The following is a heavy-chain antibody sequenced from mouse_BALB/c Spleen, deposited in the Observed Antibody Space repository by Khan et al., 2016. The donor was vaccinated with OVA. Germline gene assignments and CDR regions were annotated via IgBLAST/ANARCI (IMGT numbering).Heavy chain of an antibody. J-gene: IGHJ2*01. CDR1: GYSITSGYG. V-gene: IGHV3-2*02. D-gene: IGHD1-1*01. CDR3: DRTGRIEY. Sequence: EVQLVESGPGLVKPSQSLSLTCTVTGYSITSGYGWNWIRQFPGNKLEWMGYISYSGNTNYNPSLKSRISITRDTTKNQFFLQLNSVTTEDTVTYYSDRTGRIEYWGQGTTLTVSS. CDR2: ISYSGNT.